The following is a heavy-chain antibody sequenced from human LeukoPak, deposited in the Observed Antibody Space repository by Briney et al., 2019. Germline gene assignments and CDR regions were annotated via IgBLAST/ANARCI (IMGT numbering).Heavy chain of an antibody. CDR2: ISGSGGST. J-gene: IGHJ4*02. V-gene: IGHV3-23*01. Sequence: GGSLRLSCAASGFTFSSYAMSWVRQAPGKGLEWVSAISGSGGSTYYADSVKGRFTISRDNSKNTLYLQMNSLRAEDTAVYYCAKRGVDVGYFDWLTWPAYYFDYWGQGTLVTVSS. D-gene: IGHD3-9*01. CDR1: GFTFSSYA. CDR3: AKRGVDVGYFDWLTWPAYYFDY.